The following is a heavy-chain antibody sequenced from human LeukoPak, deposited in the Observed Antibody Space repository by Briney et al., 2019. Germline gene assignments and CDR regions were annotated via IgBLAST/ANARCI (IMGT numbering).Heavy chain of an antibody. CDR1: GFTFSDYY. V-gene: IGHV3-11*05. D-gene: IGHD6-13*01. CDR2: ISSSSSYT. J-gene: IGHJ6*02. Sequence: GGSLRLSCAASGFTFSDYYMSWIRQAPGKGLEGVSYISSSSSYTNYADSVKGRFTISRDNAKNSLYLQMNSLRAEDTAVYYCARDRVRRQLVRDYYYHGMDVWGQGTTVTVSS. CDR3: ARDRVRRQLVRDYYYHGMDV.